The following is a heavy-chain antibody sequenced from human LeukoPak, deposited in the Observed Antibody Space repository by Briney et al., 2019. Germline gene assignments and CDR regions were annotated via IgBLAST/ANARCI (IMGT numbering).Heavy chain of an antibody. J-gene: IGHJ4*02. CDR3: AKDYGGGYFDY. CDR2: IKEDGSEK. V-gene: IGHV3-7*01. Sequence: GGSLRLSCVVSRFTFSRYWMAWVRQAPGKGPEWVAQIKEDGSEKYYMDFVGGRFTISRDSAKNSLYLQMNSLRVEDTAVYYCAKDYGGGYFDYWGQGTLVTVSS. CDR1: RFTFSRYW. D-gene: IGHD3-16*01.